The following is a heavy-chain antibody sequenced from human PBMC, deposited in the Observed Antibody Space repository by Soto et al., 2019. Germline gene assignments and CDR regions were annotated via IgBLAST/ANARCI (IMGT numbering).Heavy chain of an antibody. Sequence: HPGGSLRLSCAASGFTFSSDAMSWVRQAPGKGLEWVSAMSGSGGSTSYADSVKGRFTISRDNSKNTLYLQMNSLRAEDTAVYYCAKGTGSSGWFSSFDYWGQGTLVTVSS. V-gene: IGHV3-23*01. J-gene: IGHJ4*02. CDR3: AKGTGSSGWFSSFDY. CDR1: GFTFSSDA. D-gene: IGHD6-19*01. CDR2: MSGSGGST.